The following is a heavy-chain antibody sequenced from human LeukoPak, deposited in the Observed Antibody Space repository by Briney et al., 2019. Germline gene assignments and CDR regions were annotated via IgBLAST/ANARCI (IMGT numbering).Heavy chain of an antibody. CDR3: AREQDVWGGFRPFDV. D-gene: IGHD3-16*01. CDR2: VHHNGDT. Sequence: PSETLSLTCTVSGDSITTINFYWGWIRQSPGEGLEWLGSVHHNGDTYYNPSLRSRVTVSVDPSKSQFSLRLTSVTAADAAVYYCAREQDVWGGFRPFDVWGQGTLVTVSS. J-gene: IGHJ4*02. V-gene: IGHV4-39*07. CDR1: GDSITTINFY.